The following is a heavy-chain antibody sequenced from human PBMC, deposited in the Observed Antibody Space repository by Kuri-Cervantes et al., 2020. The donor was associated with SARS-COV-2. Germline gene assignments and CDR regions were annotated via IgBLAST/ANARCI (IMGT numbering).Heavy chain of an antibody. CDR2: IYYSGST. Sequence: CTVSGGSISSYYWSWIRQPPGKGLEWIGYIYYSGSTNYNPSLKSRVTISVDTSKNQFSLKLSSVTAADTAVYYCARAGEWLFGDAFDIWGQGTMVTVSS. J-gene: IGHJ3*02. CDR1: GGSISSYY. D-gene: IGHD3-3*01. V-gene: IGHV4-59*01. CDR3: ARAGEWLFGDAFDI.